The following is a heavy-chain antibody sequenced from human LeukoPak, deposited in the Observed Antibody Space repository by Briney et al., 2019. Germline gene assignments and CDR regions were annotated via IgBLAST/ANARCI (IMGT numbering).Heavy chain of an antibody. CDR1: GFTFSSYE. V-gene: IGHV3-48*03. Sequence: PGGSLRLSCAASGFTFSSYEMNWVRQAPGKGLEWGSYISSSGSTIYYADSVKGRFTISRENAKNSLYLQMNSLRAEDTAVYYCARSLNYGDYDVGGQGTLVTVSS. CDR2: ISSSGSTI. J-gene: IGHJ4*02. CDR3: ARSLNYGDYDV. D-gene: IGHD4-17*01.